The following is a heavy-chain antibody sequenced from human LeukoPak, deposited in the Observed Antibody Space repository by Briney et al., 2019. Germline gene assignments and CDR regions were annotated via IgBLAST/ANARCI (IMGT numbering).Heavy chain of an antibody. CDR3: ARDNSALDY. D-gene: IGHD2-21*01. Sequence: SETLSLTCSVSGGSVSSGDYYWNWIRQPPGKGLEWVGYIYYSGSTNYNPSLKSRLSISVDGSKNQFSLKLKSVTAADTAVYYCARDNSALDYWGQGTLVAVSS. CDR2: IYYSGST. J-gene: IGHJ4*02. CDR1: GGSVSSGDYY. V-gene: IGHV4-61*08.